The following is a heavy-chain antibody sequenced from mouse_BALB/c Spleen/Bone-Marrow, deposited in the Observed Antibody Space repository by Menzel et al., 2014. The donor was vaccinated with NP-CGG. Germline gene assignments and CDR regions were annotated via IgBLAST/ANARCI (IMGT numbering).Heavy chain of an antibody. D-gene: IGHD1-1*01. CDR1: GYSFTSYW. CDR3: ASRSEGRSFAY. CDR2: IDPSDSET. V-gene: IGHV1S126*01. J-gene: IGHJ3*01. Sequence: VKVVESGPQLVRPGASVQISCKASGYSFTSYWMHWVKQRPGQGLEWIGMIDPSDSETRLNQKFKDKATLTADKSSSTAYMHLSSPTSEDSAVYYCASRSEGRSFAYWGQGTLVTGSA.